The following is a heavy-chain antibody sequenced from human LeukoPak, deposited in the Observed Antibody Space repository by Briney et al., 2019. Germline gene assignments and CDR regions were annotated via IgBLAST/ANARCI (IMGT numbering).Heavy chain of an antibody. CDR1: GYTFTSYD. CDR3: ARGVGATISYYHYYIDV. V-gene: IGHV1-8*03. J-gene: IGHJ6*03. CDR2: MNPNTGNT. Sequence: ASVKVSCKASGYTFTSYDINWVRQASGQGLEWMGWMNPNTGNTGFAQKFQGRVTITRNTSISTVYMELSSLRSEDTAVYYCARGVGATISYYHYYIDVWGKGTTVTVSS. D-gene: IGHD1-26*01.